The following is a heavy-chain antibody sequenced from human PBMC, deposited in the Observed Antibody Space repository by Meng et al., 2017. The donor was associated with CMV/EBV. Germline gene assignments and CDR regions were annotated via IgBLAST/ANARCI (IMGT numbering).Heavy chain of an antibody. J-gene: IGHJ6*02. CDR3: ARGLPWAPRLFRMVIGTRLGGMDV. V-gene: IGHV1-2*02. D-gene: IGHD2-21*01. CDR2: INPNSGGT. CDR1: GYTFTSYY. Sequence: ASVKVSCKASGYTFTSYYMHWVRQAPGQGLEWMGWINPNSGGTNHAQKFQGRVTMTRDTSISTAYMELSRLRSEDTAVYYCARGLPWAPRLFRMVIGTRLGGMDVWGQGTTVTVSS.